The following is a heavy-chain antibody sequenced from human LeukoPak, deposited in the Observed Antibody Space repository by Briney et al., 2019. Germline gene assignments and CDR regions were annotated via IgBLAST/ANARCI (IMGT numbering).Heavy chain of an antibody. V-gene: IGHV3-7*01. D-gene: IGHD5/OR15-5a*01. CDR1: GFTFSSYW. CDR3: ARDVYMLVCDY. CDR2: IKQDGSEK. Sequence: GGSLRLSCAASGFTFSSYWMSWVRQAPGKGLEWVANIKQDGSEKYCVDSVKGRFTISRDNAKNSLYLQMNSLRAEDTAVYYCARDVYMLVCDYWGQGTLVTVSS. J-gene: IGHJ4*02.